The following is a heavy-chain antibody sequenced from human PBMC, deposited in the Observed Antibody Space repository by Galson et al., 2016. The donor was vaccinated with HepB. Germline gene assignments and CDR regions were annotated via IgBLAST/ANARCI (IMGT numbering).Heavy chain of an antibody. V-gene: IGHV2-5*02. J-gene: IGHJ4*02. CDR2: IYRDDTK. D-gene: IGHD3-22*01. CDR3: AHGSGYSLNFDY. Sequence: PALVKPTQTLTLTCTFSGFSLSTSGVGVGWIRQPPGKAPEWLAHIYRDDTKRYRPSLKSRLTITKGASGRQVVLTLTNMNPLDTATYYCAHGSGYSLNFDYWGQGTLVTVSS. CDR1: GFSLSTSGVG.